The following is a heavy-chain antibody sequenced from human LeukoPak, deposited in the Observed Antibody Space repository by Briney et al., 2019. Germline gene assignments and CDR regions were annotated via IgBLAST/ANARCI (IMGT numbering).Heavy chain of an antibody. CDR2: ISNSGSTR. D-gene: IGHD1-20*01. CDR3: AKDHWGYNWILSPFDY. CDR1: GFTFSDYF. J-gene: IGHJ4*02. V-gene: IGHV3-11*01. Sequence: GGSLRLSCAASGFTFSDYFMSWIRQAPGKALEWISYISNSGSTRYYADSVKGRFTISRDNAKNSLYLQMNSLRAEDTAVYYCAKDHWGYNWILSPFDYWAREPWSPSPQ.